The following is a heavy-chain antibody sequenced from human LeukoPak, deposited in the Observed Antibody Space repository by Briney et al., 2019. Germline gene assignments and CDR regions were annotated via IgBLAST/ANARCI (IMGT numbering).Heavy chain of an antibody. CDR1: RFTFNSYW. J-gene: IGHJ4*02. Sequence: GVSLRLSCAASRFTFNSYWRDWVRQAPGKGLVGVSSINSDGSSTSYADSVKGRFTISRDNAKNTLYLQMNSLRAGDTAVYYCARIQGSSSSVGDHWGQGTLVTVSS. V-gene: IGHV3-74*01. D-gene: IGHD6-6*01. CDR2: INSDGSST. CDR3: ARIQGSSSSVGDH.